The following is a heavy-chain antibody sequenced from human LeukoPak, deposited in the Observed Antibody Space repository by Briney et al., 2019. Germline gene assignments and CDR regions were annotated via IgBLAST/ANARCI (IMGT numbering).Heavy chain of an antibody. CDR1: GYTFTGYY. CDR3: ARGHYDSGNWFDP. CDR2: INPHSGGT. D-gene: IGHD3-10*01. Sequence: ASVKVSCKASGYTFTGYYMHWVRQAPGQGLEWMGWINPHSGGTTYAQKFGGRVTMTSDMSSSTAYMELSRLRSDDTAVYYCARGHYDSGNWFDPWGQGTLVSVSS. J-gene: IGHJ5*02. V-gene: IGHV1-2*02.